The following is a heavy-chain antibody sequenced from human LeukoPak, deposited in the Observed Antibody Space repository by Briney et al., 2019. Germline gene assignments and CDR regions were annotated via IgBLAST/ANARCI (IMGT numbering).Heavy chain of an antibody. CDR2: IIPIFGTA. Sequence: GASVKVSCKASGGTFSSYAISWVRQAPGQGLEWMGGIIPIFGTANYAQKFQGRVTITADESTGTAYMELSSLRSEDTAVYYCARLIEEWELLRRYYYYYYGMDVWGQGTTVTVSS. CDR3: ARLIEEWELLRRYYYYYYGMDV. J-gene: IGHJ6*02. D-gene: IGHD1-26*01. CDR1: GGTFSSYA. V-gene: IGHV1-69*13.